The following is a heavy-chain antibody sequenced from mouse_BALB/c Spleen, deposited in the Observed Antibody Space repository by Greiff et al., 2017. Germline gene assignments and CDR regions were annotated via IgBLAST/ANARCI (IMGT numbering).Heavy chain of an antibody. CDR2: ISSGSSTI. J-gene: IGHJ3*01. Sequence: EGKLVESGGGLVQPGGSRKLSCAASGFTFSSFGMHWVRQAPEKGLEWVAYISSGSSTIYYADTVKGRFTISRDNPKNTLFLQMTSLRSEDTAMYYCARSGDGYRFAYWGQGTLVTVSA. D-gene: IGHD2-3*01. CDR1: GFTFSSFG. V-gene: IGHV5-17*02. CDR3: ARSGDGYRFAY.